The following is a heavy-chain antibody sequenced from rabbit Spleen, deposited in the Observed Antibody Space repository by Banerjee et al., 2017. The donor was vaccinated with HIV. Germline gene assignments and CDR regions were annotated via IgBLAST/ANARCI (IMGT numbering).Heavy chain of an antibody. CDR1: GFSFSSNW. CDR3: ARDLGDNYFNL. CDR2: IYTGDGNT. J-gene: IGHJ4*01. Sequence: QSLEESGGDLVKPGASLTLTCTASGFSFSSNWICWVRQAPGKGLEWIACIYTGDGNTYYASWAKGRFTISKTSSTTVTLQMTSLTAADTATYFCARDLGDNYFNLWGPGTLVTVS. V-gene: IGHV1S40*01.